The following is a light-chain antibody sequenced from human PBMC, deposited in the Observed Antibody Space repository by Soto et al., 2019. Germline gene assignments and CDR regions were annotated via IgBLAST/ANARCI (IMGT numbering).Light chain of an antibody. Sequence: DIQMTQSPSSLSASIGDRVTITCRASQGISNFLGWFQQKPGKAPKPLIYAATRLQSGVPSGISGSGSGTEFLLTITSLQPDDFATYYCQQYHTYPPTFGPGTTVDFK. V-gene: IGKV1-16*01. CDR1: QGISNF. J-gene: IGKJ3*01. CDR3: QQYHTYPPT. CDR2: AAT.